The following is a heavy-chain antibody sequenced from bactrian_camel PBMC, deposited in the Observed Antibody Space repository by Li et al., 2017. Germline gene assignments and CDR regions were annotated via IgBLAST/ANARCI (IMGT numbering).Heavy chain of an antibody. CDR2: LSMHGTP. V-gene: IGHV3S10*01. D-gene: IGHD1*01. J-gene: IGHJ4*01. Sequence: EVQLVESGGGPVQAGGSLKLSCATSGYHFSSCGMGWFRQTAGQERALVSSLSMHGTPFYIDSVKGRFTISRDNNKKTVSLQMDYLKPEDTGMYFCAAGRHNLGLCYLLPERFPHWGQGTQVTVS. CDR3: AAGRHNLGLCYLLPERFPH. CDR1: GYHFSSCG.